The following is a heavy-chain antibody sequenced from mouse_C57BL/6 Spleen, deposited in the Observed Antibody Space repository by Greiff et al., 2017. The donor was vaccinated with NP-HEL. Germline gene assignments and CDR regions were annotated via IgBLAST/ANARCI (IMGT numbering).Heavy chain of an antibody. D-gene: IGHD2-2*01. CDR2: ISYDGSN. CDR3: AREAYGYDEAY. CDR1: GYSFTSGYY. V-gene: IGHV3-6*01. J-gene: IGHJ3*01. Sequence: EVKLQESGPGLVKPSQSLSLTCSVTGYSFTSGYYWYWIRQFSGNKLVWMGYISYDGSNNYNPSLKNRISITRDTSKNQLFLKLNSVTTEDTATYYCAREAYGYDEAYWGQGTLVTVSA.